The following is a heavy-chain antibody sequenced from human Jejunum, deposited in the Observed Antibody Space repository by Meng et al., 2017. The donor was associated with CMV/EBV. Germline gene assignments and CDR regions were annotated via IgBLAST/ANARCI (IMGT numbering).Heavy chain of an antibody. CDR1: GFTFDTYG. Sequence: CATSGFTFDTYGMSWVRQAPGKGLEWVSSISIRSYTYYADSVKGRFTISRDNAKNSLYLQMNSLRAEDTAVYYCARVVKGGNYLEYWGQGTLVTVSS. CDR2: ISIRSYT. V-gene: IGHV3-21*01. CDR3: ARVVKGGNYLEY. D-gene: IGHD4-23*01. J-gene: IGHJ4*02.